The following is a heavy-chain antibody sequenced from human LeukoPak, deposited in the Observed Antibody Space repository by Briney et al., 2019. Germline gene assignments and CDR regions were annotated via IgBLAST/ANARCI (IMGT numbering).Heavy chain of an antibody. CDR1: GFTFSSYA. J-gene: IGHJ4*02. D-gene: IGHD1-14*01. V-gene: IGHV3-23*01. CDR2: ISDSGDRT. CDR3: AREDNRCFDY. Sequence: PGGSLRLSCAASGFTFSSYAMSWVRQAPGKGLEWVSVISDSGDRTYYADSVKGRFTISRDNAKKSLYLQMNSLRAEDTAVYYCAREDNRCFDYWGQGTLVTVSS.